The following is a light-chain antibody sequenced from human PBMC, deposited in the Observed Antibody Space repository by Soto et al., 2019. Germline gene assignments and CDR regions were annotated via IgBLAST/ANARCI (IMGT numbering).Light chain of an antibody. CDR2: GAS. Sequence: EMVLTQSPGTLSLSPGERATLSCRASQSVDSTYLTWYQQKPGQAPRLLIYGASGRATGVPDRFSGSGSGTDFTLTISRLEPEDFAVYFCQYYDSFRTFGQGTKVDIK. CDR1: QSVDSTY. CDR3: QYYDSFRT. J-gene: IGKJ1*01. V-gene: IGKV3-20*01.